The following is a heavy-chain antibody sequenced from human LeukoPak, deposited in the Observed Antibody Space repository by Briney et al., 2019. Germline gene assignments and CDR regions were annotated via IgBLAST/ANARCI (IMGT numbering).Heavy chain of an antibody. Sequence: GGSLRLSCAASGFTFDDYAMHWVRQAPGKGLEWVSGISWNSDNIGYADSVKGRFTISRDNAKNSLYLQMNSLRAEDTALYYCAKDLNGVMGLDGMDVWGQGTTVTVSS. CDR3: AKDLNGVMGLDGMDV. CDR2: ISWNSDNI. D-gene: IGHD3-16*01. CDR1: GFTFDDYA. V-gene: IGHV3-9*01. J-gene: IGHJ6*02.